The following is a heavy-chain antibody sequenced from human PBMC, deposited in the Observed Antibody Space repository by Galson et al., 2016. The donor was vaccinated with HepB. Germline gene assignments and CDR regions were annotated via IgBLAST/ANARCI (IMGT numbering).Heavy chain of an antibody. CDR1: GLTFSRCD. V-gene: IGHV3-13*01. CDR2: IGTAGDT. J-gene: IGHJ6*02. D-gene: IGHD3-16*01. Sequence: LRLSCAASGLTFSRCDMHWVRQATGKGLEWVSAIGTAGDTYYPGSVRGRFTISRDNAKNSLYLQMNSLRAEDTALYYCAKGPRSLGDHYYYGMDVWGQGTTVTVSS. CDR3: AKGPRSLGDHYYYGMDV.